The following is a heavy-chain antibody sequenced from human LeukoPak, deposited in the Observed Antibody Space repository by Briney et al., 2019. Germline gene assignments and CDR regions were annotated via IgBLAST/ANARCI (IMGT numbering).Heavy chain of an antibody. D-gene: IGHD2-8*01. CDR2: IIPILCIA. Sequence: ASVKVSFKASGGTFSSYTISWVRQAPGQGLEWMGIIIPILCIANYAQKFQGRVTITADKSTSTAYMELSSLRSEDTAVYYCARQDGVQDPVEWGQGTLVTVSS. V-gene: IGHV1-69*02. CDR3: ARQDGVQDPVE. CDR1: GGTFSSYT. J-gene: IGHJ4*02.